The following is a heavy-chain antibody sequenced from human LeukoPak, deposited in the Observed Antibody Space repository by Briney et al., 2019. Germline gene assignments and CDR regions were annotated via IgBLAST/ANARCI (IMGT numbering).Heavy chain of an antibody. V-gene: IGHV4-59*08. CDR2: IYYSGST. Sequence: PSETLSLTCTVSGGSISSYYWSWIRQPPGKGLEWIGYIYYSGSTNYNPSLKSRVTISGDKSKNQFSLKLSSVTAADTAVYYCARHLDFYYGMDVWGQGTTVTVSS. CDR1: GGSISSYY. CDR3: ARHLDFYYGMDV. J-gene: IGHJ6*02.